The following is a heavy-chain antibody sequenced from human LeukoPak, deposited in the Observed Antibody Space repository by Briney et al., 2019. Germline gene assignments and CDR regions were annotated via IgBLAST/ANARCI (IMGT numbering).Heavy chain of an antibody. J-gene: IGHJ4*02. V-gene: IGHV4-59*08. D-gene: IGHD4/OR15-4a*01. CDR1: GGSIRSYY. CDR2: IHYSGSA. CDR3: ARLTMPTGPGDY. Sequence: PSETLSLTCSVSGGSIRSYYWSWIRQPPGTGLEWIGYIHYSGSANYNPSIKSRVTISVDPSKNLLSLKLTSVTAADTGVYYCARLTMPTGPGDYWGQGTLVTVSS.